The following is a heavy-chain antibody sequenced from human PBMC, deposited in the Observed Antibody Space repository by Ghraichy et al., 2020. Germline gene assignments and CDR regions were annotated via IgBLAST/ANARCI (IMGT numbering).Heavy chain of an antibody. J-gene: IGHJ6*02. CDR3: ARTYCSSTTCRAYYGLDV. Sequence: SETLSLTCSVSGGSVSSGSYYWTWIRQPPGKGLEWIGYIYHSGSTNYIPSLKSRVTISVDTSWNQFSLDLTSVTAADSAVYYCARTYCSSTTCRAYYGLDVWGQGTTVTVSS. CDR1: GGSVSSGSYY. CDR2: IYHSGST. D-gene: IGHD2-2*01. V-gene: IGHV4-61*01.